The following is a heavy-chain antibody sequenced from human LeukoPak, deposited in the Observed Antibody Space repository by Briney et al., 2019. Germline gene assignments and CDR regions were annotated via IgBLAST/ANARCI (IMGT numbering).Heavy chain of an antibody. CDR1: GGTFSSYA. D-gene: IGHD6-19*01. V-gene: IGHV1-69*01. CDR2: IIPIFGTA. CDR3: ASIVYSSGWVPFDY. J-gene: IGHJ4*02. Sequence: GASVKVSCKASGGTFSSYAISWVRQAPGQGLEWMGGIIPIFGTANYAQKFQGRVTITADESTSTAYMELSSLRSEDTAVYYCASIVYSSGWVPFDYWGQGTLVTVSS.